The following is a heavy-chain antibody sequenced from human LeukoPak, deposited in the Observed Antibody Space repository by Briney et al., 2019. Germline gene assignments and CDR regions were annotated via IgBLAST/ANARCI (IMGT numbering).Heavy chain of an antibody. CDR2: INHSGST. CDR3: ARLKSLVYVWGTYRFFDF. V-gene: IGHV4-34*01. CDR1: GGSFSGYY. D-gene: IGHD3-16*02. Sequence: KPSETLSLTCAVYGGSFSGYYWSWIRQPPGKGLEWIGEINHSGSTNYNPSLKSRVTISVDTSKNQFSLKLSSVTAADMALYCCARLKSLVYVWGTYRFFDFWGQGTLVTVSS. J-gene: IGHJ4*02.